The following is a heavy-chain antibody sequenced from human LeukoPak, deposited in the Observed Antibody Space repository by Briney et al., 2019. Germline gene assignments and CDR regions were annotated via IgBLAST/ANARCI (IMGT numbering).Heavy chain of an antibody. D-gene: IGHD3-3*01. J-gene: IGHJ4*02. CDR2: ISAYNGNT. Sequence: GASVKASCKASGYTFTSYGISWVRQAPGQGLEWMGWISAYNGNTNYAQELQGRVTMTTDTSTSTAYMELRSLRSDDTAVYYCARGYYDFWSGYLPPDYWGQGTLVTVSS. CDR3: ARGYYDFWSGYLPPDY. CDR1: GYTFTSYG. V-gene: IGHV1-18*01.